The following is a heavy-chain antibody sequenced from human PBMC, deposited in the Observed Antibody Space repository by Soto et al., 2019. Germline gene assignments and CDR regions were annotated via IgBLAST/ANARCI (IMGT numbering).Heavy chain of an antibody. CDR1: GYSFTSYW. J-gene: IGHJ3*02. D-gene: IGHD2-2*01. V-gene: IGHV5-51*01. CDR3: ARRIIVVVTAAIQAGAFDI. Sequence: GESLKISCKGSGYSFTSYWIGWVRQMPGKGLEWMGIIYPGDSDTRYSPSFQGQVTISADKSISTAYLQWSSLKASDTAMYYCARRIIVVVTAAIQAGAFDIWGQGTMVTVSS. CDR2: IYPGDSDT.